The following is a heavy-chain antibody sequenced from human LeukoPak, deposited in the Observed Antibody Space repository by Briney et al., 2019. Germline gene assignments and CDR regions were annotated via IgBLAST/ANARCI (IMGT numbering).Heavy chain of an antibody. J-gene: IGHJ4*02. V-gene: IGHV3-7*01. CDR1: GFTFRNYW. D-gene: IGHD3-22*01. Sequence: GGSLRLSCVDSGFTFRNYWMSWVRQAPGEGLEWVANIKQDESEKYYVDSVKGRFTISRDNAKNSLYLQMNSLRAEDTAVYYCARGFDSQFFDYWGQGTLVTVSS. CDR3: ARGFDSQFFDY. CDR2: IKQDESEK.